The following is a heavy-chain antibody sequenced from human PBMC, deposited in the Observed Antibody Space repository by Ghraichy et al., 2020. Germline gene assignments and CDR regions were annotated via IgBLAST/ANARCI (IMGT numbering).Heavy chain of an antibody. V-gene: IGHV3-43*01. Sequence: LSLTCAASGFTFDDYTMHWVRQAPGKGLEWVSLISWDGGSTYYADSVKGRFTISRDNSKNSLYLQMNSLRTEDTALYYCAKDSVGWMDVWGQGTTVTVSS. D-gene: IGHD2-15*01. CDR1: GFTFDDYT. CDR3: AKDSVGWMDV. J-gene: IGHJ6*02. CDR2: ISWDGGST.